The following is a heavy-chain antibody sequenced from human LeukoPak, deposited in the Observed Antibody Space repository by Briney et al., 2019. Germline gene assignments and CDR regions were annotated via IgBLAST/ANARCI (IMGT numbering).Heavy chain of an antibody. CDR1: GFTVSNNY. Sequence: GSLRLSCAASGFTVSNNYMTWVRQAPGKGLEWIGEVNHSGSANYNPSLKSRVTISVDTSKNQFSLKLSSVTAADTAVYYCARVTDIAVAGTGMYNWFDPWGQGTLVTVSS. V-gene: IGHV4-34*01. J-gene: IGHJ5*02. CDR2: VNHSGSA. CDR3: ARVTDIAVAGTGMYNWFDP. D-gene: IGHD6-19*01.